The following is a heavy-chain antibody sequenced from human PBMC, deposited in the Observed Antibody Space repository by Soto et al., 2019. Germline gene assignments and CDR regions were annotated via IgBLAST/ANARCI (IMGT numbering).Heavy chain of an antibody. V-gene: IGHV1-69*01. CDR1: GGTFSNFA. J-gene: IGHJ1*01. CDR2: VVPFFGSS. D-gene: IGHD4-17*01. CDR3: ATVDYDARGYFQH. Sequence: QVQLVQSGAEVKKPGSSLKVSCKASGGTFSNFAVYWVRQAPGQGLEWMGRVVPFFGSSTYAEKFEDRVSMTVDESTATAYLDLRSLTSEDTAVYYCATVDYDARGYFQHWGQGTLITVS.